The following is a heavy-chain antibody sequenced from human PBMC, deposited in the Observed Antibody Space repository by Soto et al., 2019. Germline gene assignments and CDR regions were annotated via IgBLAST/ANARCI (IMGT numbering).Heavy chain of an antibody. D-gene: IGHD5-12*01. Sequence: PGGSLRLSCTSSGVNFSSYSMNWVRQAPGKGLEWVSSISSYSSYIYYADSVKGRFTISRDNARNSLYLQMNSLRAEDTAVYYCARGRDGYKPDYWGQGTLVTVSS. V-gene: IGHV3-21*01. J-gene: IGHJ4*02. CDR2: ISSYSSYI. CDR3: ARGRDGYKPDY. CDR1: GVNFSSYS.